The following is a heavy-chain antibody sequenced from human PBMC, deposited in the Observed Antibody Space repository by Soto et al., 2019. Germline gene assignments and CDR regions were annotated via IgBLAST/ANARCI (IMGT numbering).Heavy chain of an antibody. CDR2: IRTKTNNYAT. V-gene: IGHV3-73*01. D-gene: IGHD6-19*01. CDR3: TAMAGSDY. J-gene: IGHJ4*02. Sequence: ASLRLSFGASGVTVSGSGIHWVRQASGKGLEWVGRIRTKTNNYATAYAASVKGSFTISRDDSKNMAYLQMNSLKTEDTAVYYCTAMAGSDYWGQGTLVTV. CDR1: GVTVSGSG.